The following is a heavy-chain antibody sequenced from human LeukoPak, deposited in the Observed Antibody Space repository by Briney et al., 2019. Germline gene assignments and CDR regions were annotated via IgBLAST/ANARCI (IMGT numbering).Heavy chain of an antibody. J-gene: IGHJ3*02. CDR3: AGSSGWYHDAFDI. V-gene: IGHV1-69*04. CDR1: GGTFSSYA. D-gene: IGHD6-19*01. Sequence: SVKVSCKASGGTFSSYAISWVRQAPGQGLEWMGRIIPILGIANYAQKFQGRVTITADKSTSTAYMELSSLRSEDTAVYYCAGSSGWYHDAFDIWGQGTMVTVSS. CDR2: IIPILGIA.